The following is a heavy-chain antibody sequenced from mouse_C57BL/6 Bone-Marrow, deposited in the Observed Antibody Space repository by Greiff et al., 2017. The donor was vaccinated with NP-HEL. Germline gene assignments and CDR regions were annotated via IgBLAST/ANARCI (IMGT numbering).Heavy chain of an antibody. D-gene: IGHD2-3*01. CDR3: ARDRYD. CDR2: ISDGGSYT. V-gene: IGHV5-4*01. CDR1: GFTFSSYA. Sequence: EVKLVESGGGLVKPGGSLKLSCAASGFTFSSYAMSWVRQTPEKRLEWVATISDGGSYTYYPDNVKGRFTISRDNAKNNLYLQMSHLKSEDTAMYYCARDRYDWGPGTTLTVSS. J-gene: IGHJ2*01.